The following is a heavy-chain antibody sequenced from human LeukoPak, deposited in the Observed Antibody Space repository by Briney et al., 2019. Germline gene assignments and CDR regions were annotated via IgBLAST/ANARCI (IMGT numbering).Heavy chain of an antibody. Sequence: GSLRLSCAASGFTFSTYAMSWIRQPPGKGLEWIGYIHYSGSTNYNPSLKSRVTISVDTSNQFSLKLSSVTAADTAVYYCARYDFRSGHHDAFDIWGHGTMVTVSS. CDR2: IHYSGST. V-gene: IGHV4-59*08. CDR3: ARYDFRSGHHDAFDI. D-gene: IGHD3-3*01. J-gene: IGHJ3*02. CDR1: GFTFSTYA.